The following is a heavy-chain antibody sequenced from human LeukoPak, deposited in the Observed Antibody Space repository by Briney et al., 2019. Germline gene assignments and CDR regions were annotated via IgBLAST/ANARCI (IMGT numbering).Heavy chain of an antibody. CDR1: GFTFSSYW. Sequence: GGSLRLSCAASGFTFSSYWMHWVRKGPGKGLVWVSRISTDGSSTDYADSVKGRFTISRENAKNTLYLQMNSLRDEDTAVYYCARDHYSRNDYWGQGTLVTVSS. J-gene: IGHJ4*02. V-gene: IGHV3-74*01. CDR3: ARDHYSRNDY. D-gene: IGHD6-13*01. CDR2: ISTDGSST.